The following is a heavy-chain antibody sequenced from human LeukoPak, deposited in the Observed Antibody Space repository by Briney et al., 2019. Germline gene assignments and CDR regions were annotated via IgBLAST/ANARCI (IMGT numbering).Heavy chain of an antibody. J-gene: IGHJ5*02. Sequence: PGGSLRLSCAASGFTFSSYSMTWVRQAPGKGLEWVSYISSSSSTIYYADSVKGRFTISRDNAKNSLYLQMNSLRAEDTAVYYCARGSRITIFGVAKQNWFDPWGQGTLVTVSS. V-gene: IGHV3-48*01. D-gene: IGHD3-3*01. CDR1: GFTFSSYS. CDR3: ARGSRITIFGVAKQNWFDP. CDR2: ISSSSSTI.